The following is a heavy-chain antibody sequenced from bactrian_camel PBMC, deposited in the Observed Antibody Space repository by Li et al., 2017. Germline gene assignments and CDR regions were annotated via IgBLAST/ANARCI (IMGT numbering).Heavy chain of an antibody. V-gene: IGHV3S53*01. D-gene: IGHD2*01. CDR2: IYSDGMT. CDR3: AADLARYCGAFSGFFARAS. CDR1: GKGDGNPYRC. J-gene: IGHJ4*01. Sequence: HVQLVESGGGSVQAGGSLTLSCAASGKGDGNPYRCMGFFRQAPGQEREGVAAIYSDGMTFYGDSVKGRFTLSKDNAKNTLYLQMNSLKPEDSAMYYCAADLARYCGAFSGFFARASWGQGTQVTVS.